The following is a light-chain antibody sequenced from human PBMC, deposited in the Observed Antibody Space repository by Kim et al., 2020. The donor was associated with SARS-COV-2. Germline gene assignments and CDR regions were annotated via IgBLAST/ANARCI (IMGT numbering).Light chain of an antibody. J-gene: IGLJ3*02. Sequence: QSALTQPPSVSGSPGQSVTISCTGTSSDVGSYNRVSWYQQPPGTVPKLMIYEVSNRPSGVPARFSGSKSGNTASLTISGLQAEDEGDYFCSSYSSSSTWEFGGGTQLTVL. V-gene: IGLV2-18*02. CDR2: EVS. CDR3: SSYSSSSTWE. CDR1: SSDVGSYNR.